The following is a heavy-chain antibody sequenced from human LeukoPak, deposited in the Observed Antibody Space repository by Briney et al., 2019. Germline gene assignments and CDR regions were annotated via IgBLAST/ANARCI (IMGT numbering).Heavy chain of an antibody. V-gene: IGHV3-48*01. CDR3: AKDLTVFGVVPFDY. D-gene: IGHD3-3*01. Sequence: GGSLRLSCAASEFTFSSYSMNWVRQAPGRGLEWVSYITNSGNSKSYADSVKGRFTISRDNTKNSLYLQMNSLRAEDTAVYYCAKDLTVFGVVPFDYWGQGTLVTVSS. CDR2: ITNSGNSK. J-gene: IGHJ4*02. CDR1: EFTFSSYS.